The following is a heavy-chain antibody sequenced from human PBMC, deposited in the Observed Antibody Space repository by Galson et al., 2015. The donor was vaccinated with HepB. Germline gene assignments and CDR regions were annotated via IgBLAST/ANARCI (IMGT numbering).Heavy chain of an antibody. CDR1: GGSISSNY. CDR3: ARRRFSTGWYSLDL. V-gene: IGHV4-59*08. D-gene: IGHD6-19*01. Sequence: ETLSLTCTVSGGSISSNYWNWIRQPPGKGLEWIGYIYNSGSTNYNPSLKSRVTISVDTSKNQFSLKLSSVTAADTAVYYCARRRFSTGWYSLDLWGRGILVTVSS. J-gene: IGHJ2*01. CDR2: IYNSGST.